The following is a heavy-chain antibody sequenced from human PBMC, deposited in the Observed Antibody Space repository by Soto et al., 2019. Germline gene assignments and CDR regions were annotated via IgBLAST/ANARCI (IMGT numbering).Heavy chain of an antibody. Sequence: SETLSLTCTFSCGSISDLYWSWIRQPPGKGLEWIGYIYYSGSTNYNPSLKSRVTISVDTSKNQFSLNLRSMSPADTAVYYCARVGGLAARTFDYWGPGTLVTVSS. CDR1: CGSISDLY. J-gene: IGHJ4*02. CDR3: ARVGGLAARTFDY. V-gene: IGHV4-59*11. CDR2: IYYSGST. D-gene: IGHD6-6*01.